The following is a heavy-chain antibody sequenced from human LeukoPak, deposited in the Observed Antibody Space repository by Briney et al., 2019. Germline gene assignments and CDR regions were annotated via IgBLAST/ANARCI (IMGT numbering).Heavy chain of an antibody. CDR1: GGTFSSYA. V-gene: IGHV1-69*13. J-gene: IGHJ6*03. CDR2: IIPIFGTA. Sequence: SVKVSCKASGGTFSSYAISWVRQAPGQGLEWMGRIIPIFGTANYAQKFQGRVTITADESTSTAYMELSSLRSEDTAVYYCARERGKPAAIHYYYYMDVWGKGTTVTVSS. D-gene: IGHD2-2*01. CDR3: ARERGKPAAIHYYYYMDV.